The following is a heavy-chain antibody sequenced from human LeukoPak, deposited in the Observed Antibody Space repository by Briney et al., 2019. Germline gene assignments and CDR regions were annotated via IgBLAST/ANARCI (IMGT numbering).Heavy chain of an antibody. CDR1: GFTFSSYA. Sequence: PGGSLRLSCAASGFTFSSYAMSWVRQAPGKGLEWVSAISGSGGSTYYADSVKGRFTISRDNSKNTLYLQMNSLRAEDTAVYYCAKGKGGYAEEIRYFDLWGRGTLVTVSS. CDR2: ISGSGGST. V-gene: IGHV3-23*01. D-gene: IGHD5-12*01. CDR3: AKGKGGYAEEIRYFDL. J-gene: IGHJ2*01.